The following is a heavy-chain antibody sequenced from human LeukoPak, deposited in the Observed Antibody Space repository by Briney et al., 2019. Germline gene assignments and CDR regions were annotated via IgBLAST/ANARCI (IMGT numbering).Heavy chain of an antibody. CDR3: ARARPSGWDAFDI. V-gene: IGHV1-69*04. CDR1: GGTFSSYA. J-gene: IGHJ3*02. Sequence: SVKVSCKASGGTFSSYAISWVRQAPGQGLEWMGRIIPILGIANYAQKFQGRVTITADKSTSTAYMELSSLRSEDTAVYYCARARPSGWDAFDIWGQGTMVTVSS. D-gene: IGHD6-25*01. CDR2: IIPILGIA.